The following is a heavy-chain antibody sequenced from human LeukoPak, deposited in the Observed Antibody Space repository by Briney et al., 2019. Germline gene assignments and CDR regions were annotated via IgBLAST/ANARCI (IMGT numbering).Heavy chain of an antibody. CDR1: GYTFTSYG. V-gene: IGHV1-46*01. CDR3: ARDRDGNDRLDY. Sequence: ASVKVSCKASGYTFTSYGISWVRQAPGQGLEWMGIINPSGGSTSYTQKFQGRVTMTRDTSTNTVYIELNSLRSEDTAVYYCARDRDGNDRLDYWGQGTLVTVSS. CDR2: INPSGGST. J-gene: IGHJ4*02. D-gene: IGHD3-22*01.